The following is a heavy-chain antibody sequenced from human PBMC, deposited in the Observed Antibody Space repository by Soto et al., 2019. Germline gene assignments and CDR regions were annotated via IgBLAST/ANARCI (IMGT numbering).Heavy chain of an antibody. CDR1: GFTLSTYG. D-gene: IGHD2-2*02. J-gene: IGHJ4*02. V-gene: IGHV3-30*18. CDR3: AKGRYCSTSTCFTLGSYYFDY. Sequence: GGSMRLSCAASGFTLSTYGMHWVRQAPGKGLEWVALISYDGSDKSYADSVRGRFTIPRDNSRNTLNLQMNSLRPEDTSVYYCAKGRYCSTSTCFTLGSYYFDYWGQGALVTVSS. CDR2: ISYDGSDK.